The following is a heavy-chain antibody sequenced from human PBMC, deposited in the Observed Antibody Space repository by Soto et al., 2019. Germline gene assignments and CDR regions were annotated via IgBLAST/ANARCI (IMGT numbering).Heavy chain of an antibody. CDR1: GFSFTTSA. V-gene: IGHV1-58*01. CDR2: IVVGSGNT. CDR3: ARVRQLVGYFYYYMDV. J-gene: IGHJ6*03. Sequence: SVKVSCKASGFSFTTSALQWVRQARGQRLEWIGWIVVGSGNTNYAQKFQERVTITRDMSTSTAYMELSSLRSEDTAVYYCARVRQLVGYFYYYMDVWGKGTTVTVSS. D-gene: IGHD6-6*01.